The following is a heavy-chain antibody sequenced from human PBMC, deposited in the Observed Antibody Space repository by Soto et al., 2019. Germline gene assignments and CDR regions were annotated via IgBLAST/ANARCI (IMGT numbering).Heavy chain of an antibody. V-gene: IGHV1-8*01. CDR1: GYTFTSYD. Sequence: ASVKVSCKASGYTFTSYDINWVRQATGQGLEWMGWMNPNSGNTGYAQKFQGRVTMTRNTSISTAYMELSSLRSEDTAVYYCARIGAYNWNSHPFYYYYYYMDVWGKGTTVTVSS. CDR2: MNPNSGNT. J-gene: IGHJ6*03. CDR3: ARIGAYNWNSHPFYYYYYYMDV. D-gene: IGHD1-7*01.